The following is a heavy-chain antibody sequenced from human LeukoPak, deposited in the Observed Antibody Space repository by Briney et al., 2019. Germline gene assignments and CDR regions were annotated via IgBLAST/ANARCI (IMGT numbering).Heavy chain of an antibody. Sequence: PSETLSLTCAVYGGSFSGYYWSWIRQPPGKGLEWIGEINHSGSTNYNPSLKSRVTISVDTSKNQFSLKLSSVTAADTAVYYCARDRHDFWSGYSYMDVWGKGTTVTVSS. V-gene: IGHV4-34*01. J-gene: IGHJ6*03. CDR3: ARDRHDFWSGYSYMDV. CDR1: GGSFSGYY. CDR2: INHSGST. D-gene: IGHD3-3*01.